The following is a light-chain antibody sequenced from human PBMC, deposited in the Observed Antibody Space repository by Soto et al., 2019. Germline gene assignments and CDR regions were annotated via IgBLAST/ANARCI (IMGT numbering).Light chain of an antibody. Sequence: DIQMTQYPSTLSASVGDRVTITCRASQSISSWLGWYQQKPGKAPKLLIYSASSLESGVPSRFSGSGSGTDITLTISSLQPDDFATYYCQQYNSSFGGGTKVDIK. J-gene: IGKJ4*01. CDR2: SAS. CDR1: QSISSW. V-gene: IGKV1-5*03. CDR3: QQYNSS.